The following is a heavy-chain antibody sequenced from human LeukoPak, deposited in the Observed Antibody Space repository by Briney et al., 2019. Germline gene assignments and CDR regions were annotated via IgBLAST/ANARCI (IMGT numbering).Heavy chain of an antibody. CDR3: ARYAKSGYYLYYFDY. J-gene: IGHJ4*02. Sequence: KPGGSLRLSCAASGFTFSSTSMNWVRQAPGKGLEWVSSISSGSSYIFYADSVKGRFTISRDNAKNSLYLQMNSLRAEDTALYYCARYAKSGYYLYYFDYWGQGTLVTVSS. CDR1: GFTFSSTS. D-gene: IGHD3-22*01. CDR2: ISSGSSYI. V-gene: IGHV3-21*04.